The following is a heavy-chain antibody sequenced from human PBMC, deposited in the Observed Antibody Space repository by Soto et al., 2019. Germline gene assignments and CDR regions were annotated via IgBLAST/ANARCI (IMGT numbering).Heavy chain of an antibody. Sequence: SETLSLTCAVHGGSFSGYYWTWIRQPPGTGLEWIGEINHSGSTNYNPSLKSRVTISVDTSKNQFSLKLTSVTAADTAVYYCAGWELYGYYYYGMDVWGQGTTVT. J-gene: IGHJ6*02. CDR3: AGWELYGYYYYGMDV. D-gene: IGHD3-10*01. V-gene: IGHV4-34*01. CDR2: INHSGST. CDR1: GGSFSGYY.